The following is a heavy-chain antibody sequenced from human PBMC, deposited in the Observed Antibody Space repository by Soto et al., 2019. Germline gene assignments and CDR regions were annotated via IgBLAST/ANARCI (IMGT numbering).Heavy chain of an antibody. CDR1: GYTFSNYG. CDR2: VTSYNGDT. J-gene: IGHJ6*02. D-gene: IGHD2-15*01. Sequence: ASVKVSCKASGYTFSNYGITWVRQAPGHGLEWLGWVTSYNGDTNYAQKVQDRVAMTTDASTETAYMELRSLRPDDTAVYYCARDGRTPFYYYGMDVWGQGTTVTVSS. CDR3: ARDGRTPFYYYGMDV. V-gene: IGHV1-18*01.